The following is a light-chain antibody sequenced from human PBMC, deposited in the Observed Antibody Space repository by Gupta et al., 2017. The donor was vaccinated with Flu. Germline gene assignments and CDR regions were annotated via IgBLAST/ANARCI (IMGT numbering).Light chain of an antibody. V-gene: IGKV2-24*01. J-gene: IGKJ2*01. CDR2: KSS. Sequence: DIVMTQPPLSSPVTLGQPASISCRSSQSLVHSDGNTYLSWLQQRPGQPPRLIIYKSSNRCSGVPDRFSGGGEVRDFTLKSSRGEDEDVGVYYGRQYKQLNTFGQGTKLDIK. CDR3: RQYKQLNT. CDR1: QSLVHSDGNTY.